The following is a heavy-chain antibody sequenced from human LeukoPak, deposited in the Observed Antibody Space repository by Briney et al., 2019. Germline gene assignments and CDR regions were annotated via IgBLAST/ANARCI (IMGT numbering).Heavy chain of an antibody. CDR1: GFTLSSYE. CDR2: IDYSGDTT. D-gene: IGHD2-8*01. V-gene: IGHV3-23*01. Sequence: PGGSLRLSCTASGFTLSSYEMTWIRQAPGKGLEWVSSIDYSGDTTYYADSVKGRFTISRDNSKSTLFLQMNSLRAEDTAVYYCARALIGYYFDYWGQGTLVTVSS. J-gene: IGHJ4*02. CDR3: ARALIGYYFDY.